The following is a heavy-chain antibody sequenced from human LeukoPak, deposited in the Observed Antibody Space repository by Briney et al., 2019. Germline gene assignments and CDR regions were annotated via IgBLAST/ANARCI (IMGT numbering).Heavy chain of an antibody. V-gene: IGHV3-15*01. CDR1: GFTFSNAW. Sequence: GGSLRLSCAASGFTFSNAWMSSVRQAPGKGLEWVGRIKSKTDGGTTDYAAPVKGRFTISRDDSKNTLYLQMNSLKTEDTAVYYCTTEAYDYGDYDYYYYMDVWGKGTTVTVSS. CDR3: TTEAYDYGDYDYYYYMDV. D-gene: IGHD4-17*01. J-gene: IGHJ6*03. CDR2: IKSKTDGGTT.